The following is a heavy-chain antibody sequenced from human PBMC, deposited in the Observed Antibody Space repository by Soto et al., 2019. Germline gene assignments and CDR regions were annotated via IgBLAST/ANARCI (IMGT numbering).Heavy chain of an antibody. V-gene: IGHV1-18*04. J-gene: IGHJ4*02. Sequence: QVQLMQPGTEVRKPGASVKVSCKASGYNFVNYGITWERQAPVQGLDWMGWICSYNGDTDYAQNCQDRVNMTRETSASTAYLEVRSLRSDDTAVYYYARVPTVFKMDSGAYLDNWGQGTLVNGSS. CDR2: ICSYNGDT. CDR3: ARVPTVFKMDSGAYLDN. D-gene: IGHD1-26*01. CDR1: GYNFVNYG.